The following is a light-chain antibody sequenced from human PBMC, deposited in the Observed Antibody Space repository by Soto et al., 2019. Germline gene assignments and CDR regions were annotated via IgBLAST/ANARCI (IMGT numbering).Light chain of an antibody. V-gene: IGKV3-20*01. CDR3: QQYGSSPTWT. Sequence: ESVLTQSPGTLSLSPGERATFSCRASQSVSSNYLAWYQQKPGQAPRLLIYGVSTRATGIPDRFSASGSGTDFTLTISRLEPEDSAVYYCQQYGSSPTWTFGQGTKVEIK. J-gene: IGKJ1*01. CDR1: QSVSSNY. CDR2: GVS.